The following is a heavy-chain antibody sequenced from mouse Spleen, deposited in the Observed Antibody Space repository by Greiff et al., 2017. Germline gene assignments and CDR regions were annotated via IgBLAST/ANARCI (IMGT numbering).Heavy chain of an antibody. D-gene: IGHD4-1*01. CDR3: ARNSALELGGFDY. Sequence: VKLMESGPGLVQPSQSLSITCTVSGFSLTSYGVHWVRQSPGKGLEWLGVIWSGGSTDYNAAFISRLSISKDNSKSQVFFKMNSLQANDTAIYYCARNSALELGGFDYWGQGTTLTVSS. V-gene: IGHV2-2*02. CDR2: IWSGGST. CDR1: GFSLTSYG. J-gene: IGHJ2*01.